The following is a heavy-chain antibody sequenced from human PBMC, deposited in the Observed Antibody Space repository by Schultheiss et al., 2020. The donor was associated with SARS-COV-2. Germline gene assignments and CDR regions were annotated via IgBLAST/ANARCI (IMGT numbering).Heavy chain of an antibody. J-gene: IGHJ5*02. V-gene: IGHV4-34*01. CDR2: INDSGSS. CDR1: GGSFSDYS. Sequence: SETLSLTCAVYGGSFSDYSWTWIRQPPTKGLEWIGEINDSGSSNYNPSLKSRVTISVDTSKNQFSLKLSSVTAADTAVYYCARGFWGDWFDPWGQGTLVTVSS. CDR3: ARGFWGDWFDP. D-gene: IGHD3-16*01.